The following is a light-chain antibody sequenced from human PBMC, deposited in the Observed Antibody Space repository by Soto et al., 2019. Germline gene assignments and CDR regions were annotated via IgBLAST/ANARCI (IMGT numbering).Light chain of an antibody. CDR1: QSVLYSSNNKNY. J-gene: IGKJ1*01. V-gene: IGKV4-1*01. CDR3: QQYYSTPQT. Sequence: DIVMTQPSDSLAVSLGERATINCKSSQSVLYSSNNKNYLAWYQQNPGQPPKLLIYWASTRESGVPDRFSGSGSGTDFTLTISSLQAEDVAVYYCQQYYSTPQTFGQGTKVEIK. CDR2: WAS.